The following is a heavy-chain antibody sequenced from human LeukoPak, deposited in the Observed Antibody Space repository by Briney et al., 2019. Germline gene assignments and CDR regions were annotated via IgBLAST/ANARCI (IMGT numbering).Heavy chain of an antibody. CDR3: ARASSSRGWFDP. Sequence: ASETLSLTCTVSGGSISSYYWSWIRQPPGKGLEWIGYIYYSGSTNYNPSLKSRVTISVDTSKNQFSLKLSSVTAADTAVYYCARASSSRGWFDPWGQGTLVTVSS. J-gene: IGHJ5*02. V-gene: IGHV4-59*12. D-gene: IGHD6-13*01. CDR1: GGSISSYY. CDR2: IYYSGST.